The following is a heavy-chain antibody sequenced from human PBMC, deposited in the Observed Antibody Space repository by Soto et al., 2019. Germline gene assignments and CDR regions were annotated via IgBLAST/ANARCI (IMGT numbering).Heavy chain of an antibody. CDR3: ARDRGGYCSGGSCSEAWFDP. Sequence: QVQLVQSGAEEKRPGASVKISCKASGYTFSSYPIHWVRQAPGHRLEWMGWINSGNGYTKYSQKFQVRVSTSREISASTAYMQLSSLRSEDTAVYYCARDRGGYCSGGSCSEAWFDPWGQGTLVTVSS. CDR2: INSGNGYT. D-gene: IGHD2-15*01. CDR1: GYTFSSYP. J-gene: IGHJ5*02. V-gene: IGHV1-3*05.